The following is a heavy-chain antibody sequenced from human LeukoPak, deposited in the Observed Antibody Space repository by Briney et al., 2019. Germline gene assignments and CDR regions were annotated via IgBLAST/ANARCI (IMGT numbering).Heavy chain of an antibody. Sequence: GGSLRLSCAASGFTFSSYAMHWVRQAPGKGLEWVAVISYDGRNKYYADSVKGHFTISRDNSKNTLYLQMNSLRAEDTAVYYCARVPRPDRHYDILTGFGRWGQGTLVTVSS. V-gene: IGHV3-30*01. CDR3: ARVPRPDRHYDILTGFGR. CDR1: GFTFSSYA. D-gene: IGHD3-9*01. J-gene: IGHJ5*02. CDR2: ISYDGRNK.